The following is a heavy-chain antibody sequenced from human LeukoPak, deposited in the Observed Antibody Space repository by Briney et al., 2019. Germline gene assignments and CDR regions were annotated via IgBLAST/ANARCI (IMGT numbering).Heavy chain of an antibody. CDR2: IKQDGSEK. CDR3: AKGTADYYDSSGPDY. D-gene: IGHD3-22*01. J-gene: IGHJ4*02. Sequence: GGSLRLSCAASGFTFSIYWMSWVRQAPGKGLEWVANIKQDGSEKYYVDSVKGRFTISRDNAKNSVYLQMNSLRAEDTAVYYCAKGTADYYDSSGPDYWGQGTLVTVSS. V-gene: IGHV3-7*01. CDR1: GFTFSIYW.